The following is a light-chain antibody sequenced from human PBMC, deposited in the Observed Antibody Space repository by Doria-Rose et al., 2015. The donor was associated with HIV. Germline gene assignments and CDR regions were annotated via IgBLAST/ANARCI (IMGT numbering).Light chain of an antibody. CDR2: DAA. CDR3: QQYGTSRGT. Sequence: EIVLTQSPGTLSLSPGERATLSCRASQRVQSSYLAWYQQKPGQAPGLLIYDAATRATGIPDRFSGSGSGTDFTLTISRLEPEDVAVYYCQQYGTSRGTFGQGTRLETK. J-gene: IGKJ5*01. V-gene: IGKV3-20*01. CDR1: QRVQSSY.